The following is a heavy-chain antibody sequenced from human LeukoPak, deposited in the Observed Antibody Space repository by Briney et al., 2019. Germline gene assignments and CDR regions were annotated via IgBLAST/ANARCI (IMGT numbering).Heavy chain of an antibody. CDR1: GFTFSSYA. J-gene: IGHJ5*02. Sequence: PGGSLRLSCAASGFTFSSYAMHWVRQAPGKGLEWVAVISYDGSNKYYADSVKGRFTISRDNSKNTLYLQMNSLRAEDTAVYYCARAYYGDYGEDWFDPWGQGTLVTVSS. D-gene: IGHD4-17*01. V-gene: IGHV3-30*04. CDR2: ISYDGSNK. CDR3: ARAYYGDYGEDWFDP.